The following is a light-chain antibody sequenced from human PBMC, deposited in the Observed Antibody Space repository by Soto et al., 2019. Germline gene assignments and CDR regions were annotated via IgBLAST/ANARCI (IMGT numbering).Light chain of an antibody. CDR3: QHRRNWSFT. CDR2: DAS. V-gene: IGKV3-11*01. CDR1: QSVSSY. Sequence: EIVLTQSPATLSLSPGERATLSCRASQSVSSYLAWYQQKPGHAPRLLIYDASNRAAVIPARISGSGSATDLTRTISSLKPDDFAVYYCQHRRNWSFTFGPGTKVDIK. J-gene: IGKJ3*01.